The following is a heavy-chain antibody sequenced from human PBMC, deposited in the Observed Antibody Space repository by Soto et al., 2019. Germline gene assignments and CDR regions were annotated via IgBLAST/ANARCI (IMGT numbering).Heavy chain of an antibody. Sequence: GGSLRLACSASGFTFSSYAMTWLRQAPGKGLEWVSAMSGGGEITNYADSVKGRFTIFRDNSKNTLFLQMNGLRAEDTAAYYCAKWHTYNYDSLAYSGFDCWVRGTLVTVS. J-gene: IGHJ4*02. D-gene: IGHD3-22*01. V-gene: IGHV3-23*01. CDR1: GFTFSSYA. CDR2: MSGGGEIT. CDR3: AKWHTYNYDSLAYSGFDC.